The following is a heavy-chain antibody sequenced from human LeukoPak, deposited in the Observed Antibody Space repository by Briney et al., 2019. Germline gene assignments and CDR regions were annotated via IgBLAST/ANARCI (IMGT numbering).Heavy chain of an antibody. J-gene: IGHJ4*02. CDR3: AMGPYYYDSSGYYY. V-gene: IGHV3-30-3*01. D-gene: IGHD3-22*01. CDR1: GFTFSSYA. Sequence: GGSLRLTCAASGFTFSSYAMHWVRQAPAKGLAGVAVISYDGSNKYYADSVKGRFTISRDNAKNSLYLQMNSLRAEDTAVYCCAMGPYYYDSSGYYYWGQGTLVTVSS. CDR2: ISYDGSNK.